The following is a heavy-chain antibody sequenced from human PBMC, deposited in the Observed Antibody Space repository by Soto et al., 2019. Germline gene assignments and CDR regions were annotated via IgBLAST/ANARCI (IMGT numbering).Heavy chain of an antibody. CDR3: ARVKGEYDFWSGYYRFFSGMDV. D-gene: IGHD3-3*01. V-gene: IGHV4-31*03. CDR2: IYYSGST. J-gene: IGHJ6*02. Sequence: NPSETLSLTCTVSGGSISSGGYYWSWIRQHPGKGLEWIGYIYYSGSTYYNPSLKSRVTISVDTSKNQFSLKLSSVTAADTAVYYCARVKGEYDFWSGYYRFFSGMDVWGQGTTVTVSS. CDR1: GGSISSGGYY.